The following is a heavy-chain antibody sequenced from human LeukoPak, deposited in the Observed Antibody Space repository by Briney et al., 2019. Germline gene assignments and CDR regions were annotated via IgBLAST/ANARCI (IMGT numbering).Heavy chain of an antibody. D-gene: IGHD6-13*01. CDR2: INHSGST. Sequence: SETLSLTCAVYGGSFSGYYWSWIRQPPGKGLEWIGEINHSGSTNYNPSLKSRVTISVDTSKNQFSLKLSSVTAADTAVYYCARIAAARGYYYGMDVWGQGTTVTVSS. V-gene: IGHV4-34*01. CDR3: ARIAAARGYYYGMDV. CDR1: GGSFSGYY. J-gene: IGHJ6*02.